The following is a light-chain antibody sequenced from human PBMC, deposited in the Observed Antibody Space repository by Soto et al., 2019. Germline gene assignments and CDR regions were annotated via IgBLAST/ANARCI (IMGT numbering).Light chain of an antibody. V-gene: IGLV1-40*01. CDR2: VNT. CDR3: QSYDSSLSGYV. Sequence: QLVLTQPPSVSGAPGQRVTISCTGSSSNIGAGYDVHWYQQVPGTAPELLIYVNTNRPSGVPDRFSGSKSGTSASLAITGLQAEDEADYYCQSYDSSLSGYVFGTGTKLTVL. CDR1: SSNIGAGYD. J-gene: IGLJ1*01.